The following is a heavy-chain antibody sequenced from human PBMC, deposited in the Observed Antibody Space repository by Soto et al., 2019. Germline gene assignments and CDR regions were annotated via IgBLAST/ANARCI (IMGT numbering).Heavy chain of an antibody. Sequence: GASLRLSCKSSGFMFSTYWMHWVRQAPGKGQEWVSRINSDGSSTTYADSVKGRFTVSRDNSERTLYLQMNSLRSEDTAVYYCAKDLFPHYYDSSGPADYWVQGT. V-gene: IGHV3-74*01. CDR3: AKDLFPHYYDSSGPADY. CDR2: INSDGSST. D-gene: IGHD3-22*01. CDR1: GFMFSTYW. J-gene: IGHJ4*02.